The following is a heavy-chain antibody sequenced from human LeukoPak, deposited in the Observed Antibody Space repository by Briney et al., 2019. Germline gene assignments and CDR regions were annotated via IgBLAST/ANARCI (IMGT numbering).Heavy chain of an antibody. CDR3: TRDILSGGSPTPPFDY. V-gene: IGHV3-49*03. Sequence: GGSLRLSCTASGFTFGDYAMSWFRKAPGKGLEWVGFIRSKANGGTTEYAASVKGRFAISRDDSKSIAYLQMNSLKTEDTAVYYCTRDILSGGSPTPPFDYWGQGTLATVSS. CDR2: IRSKANGGTT. CDR1: GFTFGDYA. D-gene: IGHD2-15*01. J-gene: IGHJ4*02.